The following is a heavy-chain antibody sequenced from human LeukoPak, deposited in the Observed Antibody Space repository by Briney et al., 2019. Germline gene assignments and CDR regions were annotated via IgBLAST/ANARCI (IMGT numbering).Heavy chain of an antibody. D-gene: IGHD2-15*01. CDR1: GFTFSSYG. CDR3: AKCLLGGSCYSGAY. Sequence: PGRSLRLSCAASGFTFSSYGMHWVRQAPGKGLEWVAVISYDGSNKYYADSVKGRFTISRDNSKNTLYLQMNSLRAEDTAVYYCAKCLLGGSCYSGAYWGQGTLVTVSS. V-gene: IGHV3-30*18. J-gene: IGHJ4*02. CDR2: ISYDGSNK.